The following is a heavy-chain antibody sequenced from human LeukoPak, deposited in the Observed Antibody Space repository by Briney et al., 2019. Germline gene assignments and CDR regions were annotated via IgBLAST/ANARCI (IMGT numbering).Heavy chain of an antibody. J-gene: IGHJ3*01. V-gene: IGHV3-23*01. CDR3: AKDIQLST. CDR2: IGASGEST. CDR1: RFTFSVAA. Sequence: GGSLRLSCAASRFTFSVAAMTWVRQAPGKGLEWVSLIGASGESTCYADSVKGRFTISRDNSKNTLSLQMNSLRVEDTAMYFCAKDIQLSTWGLGTMVTVSS. D-gene: IGHD5-24*01.